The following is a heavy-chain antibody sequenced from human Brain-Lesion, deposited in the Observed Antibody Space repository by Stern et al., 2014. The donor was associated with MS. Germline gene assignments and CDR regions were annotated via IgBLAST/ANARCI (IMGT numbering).Heavy chain of an antibody. J-gene: IGHJ4*02. CDR2: INAYNGET. CDR3: AREGFAGAHDY. V-gene: IGHV1-18*01. Sequence: QVQLGQSETEVKNPGASVKISCKASGYTFTTFAINWVRQVPGQGLEWMARINAYNGETKNAKKFEGRVALATDTSSDTAYMELRSLTSDDTAVYYCAREGFAGAHDYWGQGTLVTVSS. CDR1: GYTFTTFA.